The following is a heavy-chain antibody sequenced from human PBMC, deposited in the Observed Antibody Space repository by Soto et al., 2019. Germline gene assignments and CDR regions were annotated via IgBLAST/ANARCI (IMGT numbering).Heavy chain of an antibody. J-gene: IGHJ5*02. CDR3: AKCVFGYSGSSGWCNWLDP. CDR1: GFNFSDYA. V-gene: IGHV3-23*01. D-gene: IGHD6-19*01. CDR2: ISNGGGGT. Sequence: LRLSCAASGFNFSDYAMTWIRQAPGKGLEWVSGISNGGGGTYDAASVKGRFTISRDNSKNTLYLQMNSLRAEDTAVYYCAKCVFGYSGSSGWCNWLDPWGQGTQVTVSS.